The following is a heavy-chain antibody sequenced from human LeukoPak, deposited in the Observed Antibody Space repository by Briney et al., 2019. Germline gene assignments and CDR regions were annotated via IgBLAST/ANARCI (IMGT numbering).Heavy chain of an antibody. V-gene: IGHV4-34*01. Sequence: PSETLSLTCAVYGGSFSGYYWSWIRQPPGKGLEWIGEINHSGSTNYNPSLKSRVTIAVDTSKNQFSLKLSSVTAADTAVYYCASVHRSSTSCYVSDAFDIWGQGTMVTVSS. CDR2: INHSGST. CDR1: GGSFSGYY. CDR3: ASVHRSSTSCYVSDAFDI. J-gene: IGHJ3*02. D-gene: IGHD2-2*01.